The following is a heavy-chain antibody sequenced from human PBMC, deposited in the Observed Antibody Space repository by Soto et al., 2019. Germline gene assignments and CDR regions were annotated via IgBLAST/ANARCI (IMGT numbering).Heavy chain of an antibody. CDR2: ISGSGGST. J-gene: IGHJ4*02. V-gene: IGHV3-23*01. CDR3: AKYRTVATITLFDY. CDR1: GFTFSSYA. Sequence: PGGSLRLSCAASGFTFSSYAMSWFRQAPGKGLEWVSGISGSGGSTYYADSVKGRFTISRDNSKNTLYLQMNSLRAEDTAVYYCAKYRTVATITLFDYWGQGTLVTVSS. D-gene: IGHD5-12*01.